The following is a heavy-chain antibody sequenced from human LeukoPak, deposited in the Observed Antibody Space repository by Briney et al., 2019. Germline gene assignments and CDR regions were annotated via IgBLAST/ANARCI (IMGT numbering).Heavy chain of an antibody. V-gene: IGHV3-7*02. J-gene: IGHJ4*02. CDR2: INPDGSEK. Sequence: GGSLRLSCTASGFTFSSYWMIWVRQAPGQGLEWVANINPDGSEKDYVDSVKGRFSISRDNGRNSLDLQMSNLRVEDTAVYYCARAHHYSIYWGLGALVTVSS. CDR1: GFTFSSYW. CDR3: ARAHHYSIY.